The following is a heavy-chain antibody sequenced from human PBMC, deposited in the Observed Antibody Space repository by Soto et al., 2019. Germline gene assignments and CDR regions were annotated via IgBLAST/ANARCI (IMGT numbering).Heavy chain of an antibody. Sequence: EVQLVESGGGLVQPGGSLKLSCAASGITFSGSAMHWVRQAYGNGLEWVGRIRSKANSYATAYAASVKGRFTISRDDSKNPGDLQMNSLKTEDTAVYYCTRPNWNYYYSGMDVLGQGTTVTGSS. D-gene: IGHD1-1*01. J-gene: IGHJ6*01. CDR1: GITFSGSA. CDR3: TRPNWNYYYSGMDV. CDR2: IRSKANSYAT. V-gene: IGHV3-73*02.